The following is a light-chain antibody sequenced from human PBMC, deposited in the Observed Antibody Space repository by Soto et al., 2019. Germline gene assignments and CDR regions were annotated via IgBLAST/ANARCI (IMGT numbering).Light chain of an antibody. CDR1: QGISSY. CDR3: QQLNSYPPWT. V-gene: IGKV1-9*01. Sequence: DIQLTQSPSFLSASVGDRVTITCRASQGISSYLAWYQQKPGKAPKLLIYAASTLQSGVPSRFSGSGSGTEFTLTISSLQPEDGATYYCQQLNSYPPWTVGQGTKVEIK. J-gene: IGKJ1*01. CDR2: AAS.